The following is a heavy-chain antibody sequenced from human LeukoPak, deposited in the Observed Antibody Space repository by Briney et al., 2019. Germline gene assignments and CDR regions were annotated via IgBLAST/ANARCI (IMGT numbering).Heavy chain of an antibody. CDR1: GGSISSGGYY. V-gene: IGHV4-31*03. CDR2: IYCSGST. Sequence: SETLSLTCTVSGGSISSGGYYWSWVRQHPGKGLEWIGYIYCSGSTYYNPSLKSRVTISVDTSKNQFSLKLSSVTAADTAVYYCARESPAICFDYWGQGTLVTVSS. CDR3: ARESPAICFDY. J-gene: IGHJ4*02. D-gene: IGHD2-2*01.